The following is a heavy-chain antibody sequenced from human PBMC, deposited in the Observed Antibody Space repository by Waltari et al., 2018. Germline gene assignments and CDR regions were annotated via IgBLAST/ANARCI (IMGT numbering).Heavy chain of an antibody. J-gene: IGHJ6*02. V-gene: IGHV1-46*01. D-gene: IGHD6-13*01. CDR1: GYTFTSYY. CDR3: AREGDSSSWFPPRGYYYGMDV. CDR2: INPSGGST. Sequence: QVQLVQSGAEVKKPGASVKVSCKASGYTFTSYYMHWVRQAPGQGLEWMGIINPSGGSTSYAKKCQSRVNMTRETSTSTVYMELSSLRSEDTAVYYCAREGDSSSWFPPRGYYYGMDVWGQGTTVTVSS.